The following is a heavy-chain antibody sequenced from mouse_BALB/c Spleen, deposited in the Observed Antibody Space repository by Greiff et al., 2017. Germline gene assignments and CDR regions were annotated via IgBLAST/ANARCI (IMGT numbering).Heavy chain of an antibody. D-gene: IGHD2-3*01. CDR1: GFTFSSYA. J-gene: IGHJ3*01. CDR2: ISSGGSYT. V-gene: IGHV5-9-4*01. CDR3: ARGLLRTGAWFAY. Sequence: EVQLQESGGGLVKPGGSLKLSCAASGFTFSSYAMSWVRQSPEKRLEWVAEISSGGSYTYYPDTVTGRFTISRDNAKNTLYLEMSSLRSEDTAMYYGARGLLRTGAWFAYWGQGTLVTVSA.